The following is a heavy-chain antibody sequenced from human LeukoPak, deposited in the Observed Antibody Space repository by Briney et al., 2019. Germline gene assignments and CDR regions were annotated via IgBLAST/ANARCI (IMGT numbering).Heavy chain of an antibody. CDR2: IYYSGST. Sequence: SETLSLTCTVSGGSISSYYWSWIRQPPGKGLEWIGYIYYSGSTIYNPTLKSRVTISVDASKNQFSLKLSSVTAADTAVYYCARKYSSGWYGDAFDIWGQGTMVTVSS. CDR1: GGSISSYY. V-gene: IGHV4-59*08. CDR3: ARKYSSGWYGDAFDI. J-gene: IGHJ3*02. D-gene: IGHD6-19*01.